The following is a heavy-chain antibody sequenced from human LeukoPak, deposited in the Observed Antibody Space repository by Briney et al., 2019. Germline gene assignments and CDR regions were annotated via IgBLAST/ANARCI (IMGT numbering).Heavy chain of an antibody. D-gene: IGHD2-2*01. Sequence: GGSLRLSCAASGFTFSSARMSWVRQASGRGREWIVRIKSKTDGGTTDYSAPVEGRFTISRDESQHTVYLQMNSLKTEDTAVYYCTTCSTTSCYVWGHAFYIWGQGTMVTVSS. CDR1: GFTFSSAR. CDR3: TTCSTTSCYVWGHAFYI. CDR2: IKSKTDGGTT. V-gene: IGHV3-15*01. J-gene: IGHJ3*02.